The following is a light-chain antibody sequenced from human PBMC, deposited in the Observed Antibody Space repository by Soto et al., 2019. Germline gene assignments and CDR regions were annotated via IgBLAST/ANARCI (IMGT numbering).Light chain of an antibody. V-gene: IGKV2-28*01. CDR2: LGS. CDR1: QILLHSNGNNY. Sequence: EIVMTQSPLSLPVTPGEPASISCRSSQILLHSNGNNYLDWYLQKPGQSPHLLIYLGSNRASGVPDRFTGGGSGTDFTLKISRVESEDVGVYYCMQALQTPITFGQGTRLEIK. J-gene: IGKJ5*01. CDR3: MQALQTPIT.